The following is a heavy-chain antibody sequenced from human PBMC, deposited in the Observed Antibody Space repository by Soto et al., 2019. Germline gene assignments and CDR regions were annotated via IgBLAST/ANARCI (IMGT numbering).Heavy chain of an antibody. J-gene: IGHJ6*02. V-gene: IGHV1-18*04. CDR2: ISAYNGNT. D-gene: IGHD5-18*01. Sequence: QVQLVQSGAEVKKPGASVKVSCKASGYTFTSYGISWVRQAPGQGLEWMGWISAYNGNTNYAWKLQGRVTMTTDTSTSTGYMELRSLRSDDTAVYYCARDTSFGPWIQLWPIEYYYGMDVWGQGTTVTLSS. CDR1: GYTFTSYG. CDR3: ARDTSFGPWIQLWPIEYYYGMDV.